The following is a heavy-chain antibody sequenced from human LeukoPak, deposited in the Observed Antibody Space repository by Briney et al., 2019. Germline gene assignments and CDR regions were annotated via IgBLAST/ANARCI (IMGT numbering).Heavy chain of an antibody. CDR1: GYTFTGYY. D-gene: IGHD3-3*01. J-gene: IGHJ3*02. CDR2: INPNSGGT. V-gene: IGHV1-2*02. CDR3: ASVGYYDFWSGYSRDAFDM. Sequence: ASVKVSCKASGYTFTGYYMHWVRQAPGQGLEWMGWINPNSGGTNYAQKFQGRVTMTRDTSISTAYMELSRLRSDDTAVYYCASVGYYDFWSGYSRDAFDMWGQGTMVTVSS.